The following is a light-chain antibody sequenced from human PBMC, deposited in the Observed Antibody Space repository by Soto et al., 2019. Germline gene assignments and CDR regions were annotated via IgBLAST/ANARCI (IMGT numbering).Light chain of an antibody. V-gene: IGKV3-11*01. Sequence: EIVLTQSPATLSLSPGERATLSCRSSESVSSYLAWYQQKPGLPHRLLIYETSNRVTGIPARFSGSGSGTDFTLTISSLEPEDFGVYYCQQRWHWPSNTFGQGTRLEIK. CDR1: ESVSSY. CDR3: QQRWHWPSNT. J-gene: IGKJ5*01. CDR2: ETS.